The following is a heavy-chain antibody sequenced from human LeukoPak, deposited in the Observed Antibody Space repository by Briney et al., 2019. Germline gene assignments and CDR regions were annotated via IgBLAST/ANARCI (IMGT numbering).Heavy chain of an antibody. CDR3: ARHGRKFCSSTSCSHYFDY. CDR1: GGSISSYY. CDR2: ISYSGST. J-gene: IGHJ4*02. D-gene: IGHD2-2*01. Sequence: KPSETLSRTCTGSGGSISSYYWSWIRQPPGKGLEWIGYISYSGSTNYNPSRKRRVTISVDTSKNQFSLQLSSVTAADTAVYYCARHGRKFCSSTSCSHYFDYWGQGTLVAVSS. V-gene: IGHV4-59*08.